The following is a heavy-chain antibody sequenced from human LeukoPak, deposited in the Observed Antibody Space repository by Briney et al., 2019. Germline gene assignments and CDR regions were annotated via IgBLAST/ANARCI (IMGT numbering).Heavy chain of an antibody. J-gene: IGHJ4*02. Sequence: TGGSLRLSCAASGFTFSSYAMSWVRQAPGKGLEWVSALSGNGIDTYYADSERGRFTISRDNSKNTLYLQMNSLRAEDTTVYYCAKGPGADDFWRGYFLSWGQGTLVTVSS. CDR3: AKGPGADDFWRGYFLS. D-gene: IGHD3-3*01. V-gene: IGHV3-23*01. CDR2: LSGNGIDT. CDR1: GFTFSSYA.